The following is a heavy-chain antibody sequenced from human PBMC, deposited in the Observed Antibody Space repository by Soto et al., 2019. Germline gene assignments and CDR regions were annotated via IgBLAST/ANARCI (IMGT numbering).Heavy chain of an antibody. D-gene: IGHD5-18*01. Sequence: SSETLSLTCTVSGGSISSYYWSWIRQPPGKGLEWIGYIYYSGSTNYNPSLKSRVTISVDTSKNQFSLKLSSVTAADTAVYYCARVTSRGYSYGFDYWGQGTLVTVSS. CDR2: IYYSGST. CDR1: GGSISSYY. CDR3: ARVTSRGYSYGFDY. J-gene: IGHJ4*02. V-gene: IGHV4-59*01.